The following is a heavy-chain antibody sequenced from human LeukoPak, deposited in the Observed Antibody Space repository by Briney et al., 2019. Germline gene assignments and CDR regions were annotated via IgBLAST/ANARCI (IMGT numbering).Heavy chain of an antibody. V-gene: IGHV4-4*07. D-gene: IGHD6-19*01. J-gene: IGHJ4*02. CDR3: ASGSIAVAGREFDY. CDR2: IYTSGST. CDR1: GGSISSYY. Sequence: SETLSLTCTVSGGSISSYYWSWIRQPAGKGLEWIGRIYTSGSTNYNPSLKSRVTMSVDTSKNQFPLKLSSVTAADTAVYYCASGSIAVAGREFDYWGQGTLVTVSS.